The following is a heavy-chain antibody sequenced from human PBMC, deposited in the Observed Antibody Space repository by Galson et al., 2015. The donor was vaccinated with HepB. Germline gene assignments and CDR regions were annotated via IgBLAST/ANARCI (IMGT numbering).Heavy chain of an antibody. CDR2: ISYDGSNK. J-gene: IGHJ4*02. V-gene: IGHV3-30-3*01. D-gene: IGHD6-13*01. CDR3: ARDFREGILDY. CDR1: GFTFSSYA. Sequence: SLRLSCAASGFTFSSYAMHWVRQAPGKGLEWVAVISYDGSNKYYADSVKGRFTISRDNSKNTLYLQMNSLRAEDTAVYYCARDFREGILDYWGQGTLVTVSS.